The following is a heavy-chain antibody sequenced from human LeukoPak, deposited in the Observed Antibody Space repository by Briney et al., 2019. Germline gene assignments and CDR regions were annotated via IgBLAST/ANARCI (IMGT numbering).Heavy chain of an antibody. CDR2: INQDGSEK. CDR3: ARDLPATPHENDY. D-gene: IGHD2-2*01. Sequence: GGSLRLSCAASGFTFSSYWMSWVRQAPGKGLEWVANINQDGSEKYYVDSVKGRFTISRDNAKNSLYLQMNSLRAEDTAVYYCARDLPATPHENDYWGQGTLITVSS. CDR1: GFTFSSYW. V-gene: IGHV3-7*01. J-gene: IGHJ4*02.